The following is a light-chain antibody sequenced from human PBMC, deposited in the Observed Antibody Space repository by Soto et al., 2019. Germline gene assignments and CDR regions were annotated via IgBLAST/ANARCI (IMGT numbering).Light chain of an antibody. Sequence: QLVLTQPPSASGTPGQRVTISCSGSDSNIGRRTVNWYQQLPGSAPRVLIYNTNQRPSGVPGRFSGSKSGTSASLAISGLQSEDEAEYYCSASDGSLNGYVFGTGTKLTVL. V-gene: IGLV1-44*01. CDR2: NTN. CDR3: SASDGSLNGYV. CDR1: DSNIGRRT. J-gene: IGLJ1*01.